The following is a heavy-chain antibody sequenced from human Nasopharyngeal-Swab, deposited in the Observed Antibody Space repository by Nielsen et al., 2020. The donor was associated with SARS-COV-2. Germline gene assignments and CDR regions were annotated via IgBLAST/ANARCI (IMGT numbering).Heavy chain of an antibody. CDR1: GFTFSSYA. CDR3: AKDWGLWLQAYYFDY. D-gene: IGHD5-18*01. J-gene: IGHJ4*02. CDR2: ISGSGGST. V-gene: IGHV3-23*01. Sequence: GESLKISCAASGFTFSSYAMSWVRQAPGKGLEWVSAISGSGGSTYYADSVKGRSTISRDNSKNTLYLQMNSLRAEDTAVYYCAKDWGLWLQAYYFDYWGQGTLVTVSS.